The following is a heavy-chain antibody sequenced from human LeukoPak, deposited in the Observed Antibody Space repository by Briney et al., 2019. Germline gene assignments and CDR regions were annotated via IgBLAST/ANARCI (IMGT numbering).Heavy chain of an antibody. CDR3: VRGRGGIAVAGTVDY. D-gene: IGHD6-19*01. V-gene: IGHV3-30*04. J-gene: IGHJ4*02. CDR2: ISYDGSNK. CDR1: GFTFSSYA. Sequence: PGRSLRLSCAASGFTFSSYAMHWVRQAPGKGLEWVAVISYDGSNKYYADSVKGRFTISRDNSKNTLYLQMNSLRAEDTAVYYCVRGRGGIAVAGTVDYWGQGTLVTVSS.